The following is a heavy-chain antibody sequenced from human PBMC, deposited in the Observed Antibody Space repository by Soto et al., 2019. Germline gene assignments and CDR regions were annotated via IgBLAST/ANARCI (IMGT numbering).Heavy chain of an antibody. CDR1: GFTFSNYG. V-gene: IGHV3-33*01. CDR2: ILNDGSNR. Sequence: QVQLVESGGGVVQPGRSLRLSCAASGFTFSNYGMHWVRQAPGKGLECVVVILNDGSNRYHADAVKDRFTISRDNSKNTLYLQMNSLRAEDAAVYYCARDDEYSGNGMDVWGQGTKVTVS. CDR3: ARDDEYSGNGMDV. D-gene: IGHD3-10*01. J-gene: IGHJ6*02.